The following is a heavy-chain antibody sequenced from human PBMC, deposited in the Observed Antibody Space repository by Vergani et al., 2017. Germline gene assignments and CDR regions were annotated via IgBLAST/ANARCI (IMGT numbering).Heavy chain of an antibody. CDR3: ARVNNETNCHLVLYYYMYV. D-gene: IGHD6-6*01. Sequence: QLQLQESGPGLVEPSETLSLTCTVSGASISSNSYYWGWVRQSPGNGLEWVESIRYSGPSYYNLPLQSRTTISLDTSKNKLSLKLGSVTAADTALYFCARVNNETNCHLVLYYYMYVWGRGAAGTVS. J-gene: IGHJ6*03. V-gene: IGHV4-39*01. CDR2: IRYSGPS. CDR1: GASISSNSYY.